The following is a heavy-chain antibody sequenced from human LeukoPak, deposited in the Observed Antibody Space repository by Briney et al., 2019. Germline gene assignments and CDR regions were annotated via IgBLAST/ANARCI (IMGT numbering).Heavy chain of an antibody. CDR3: ARDGYYYDSSVPYYFDY. J-gene: IGHJ4*02. D-gene: IGHD3-22*01. Sequence: SETLSLTCSVSGGSISSYYWSWIRQPAGKGLEWIGRTHTSGSTNYNPSLKSRVTMSVDTSKNQFSLKLTSVTAADTAVYYCARDGYYYDSSVPYYFDYWGLGTLVTVSS. CDR1: GGSISSYY. V-gene: IGHV4-4*07. CDR2: THTSGST.